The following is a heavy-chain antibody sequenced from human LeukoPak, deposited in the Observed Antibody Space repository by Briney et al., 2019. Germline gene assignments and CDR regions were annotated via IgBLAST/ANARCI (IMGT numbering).Heavy chain of an antibody. Sequence: PSETLPLTCTVSGGSISSTSYHWAWIRQPPGKGLEWIATVYYTGSADYNPSLRSRVTISINTSKNQFSLKLSSVTAADTAVYYCARSNGGNWYHYYGVDVWGQGTTVTVSS. J-gene: IGHJ6*02. CDR1: GGSISSTSYH. V-gene: IGHV4-39*07. D-gene: IGHD4-23*01. CDR3: ARSNGGNWYHYYGVDV. CDR2: VYYTGSA.